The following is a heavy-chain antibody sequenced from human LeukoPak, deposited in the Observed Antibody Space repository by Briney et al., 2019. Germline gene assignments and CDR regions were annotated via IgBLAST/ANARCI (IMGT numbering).Heavy chain of an antibody. J-gene: IGHJ4*02. CDR1: GGSISSSSYY. CDR2: IYYSGST. CDR3: ARSEVDIVATRDY. Sequence: PSETLSLTCTVSGGSISSSSYYWGWIRQPPGKGLEWIGSIYYSGSTYYNPSLKSRVTISVDTSKNQFSLKLSSVTAADTAVYYCARSEVDIVATRDYWGQGTLVTVSS. D-gene: IGHD5-12*01. V-gene: IGHV4-39*07.